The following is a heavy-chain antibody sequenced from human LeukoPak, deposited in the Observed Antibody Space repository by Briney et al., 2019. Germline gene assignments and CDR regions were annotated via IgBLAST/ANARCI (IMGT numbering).Heavy chain of an antibody. V-gene: IGHV1-69*04. CDR3: AREVIVGIVDYYWFDP. CDR1: GGTFSSYA. D-gene: IGHD5-12*01. Sequence: GASVKVSCKASGGTFSSYAISWVRQAPGQGLEWMGRIIPILGIANYAQKFQGRVTITADQSTRTGYMEMSSLRSEDTGVYYCAREVIVGIVDYYWFDPWGQGTLVTVSS. J-gene: IGHJ5*02. CDR2: IIPILGIA.